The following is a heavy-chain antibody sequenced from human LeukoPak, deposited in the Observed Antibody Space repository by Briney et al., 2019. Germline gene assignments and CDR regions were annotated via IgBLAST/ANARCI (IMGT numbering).Heavy chain of an antibody. V-gene: IGHV1-18*01. CDR1: GFTFTSYG. J-gene: IGHJ5*02. CDR3: AASQSLMATGPTWFDP. Sequence: PGGSLRLSCAASGFTFTSYGISWVRQAPGQGLEWMGWISAYNGNTNYAQKLQGRVTMTTDTSTSTAYMELRSLRSDDTAVYYCAASQSLMATGPTWFDPWGQGTLVTVSS. CDR2: ISAYNGNT. D-gene: IGHD5-12*01.